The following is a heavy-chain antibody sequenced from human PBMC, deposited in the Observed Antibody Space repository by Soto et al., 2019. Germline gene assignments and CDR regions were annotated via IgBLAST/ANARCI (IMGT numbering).Heavy chain of an antibody. CDR2: IYYSGST. D-gene: IGHD1-1*01. J-gene: IGHJ3*02. CDR3: ARDTTRTWAFDI. Sequence: SETLSLTCTVSGGSISSYYWIWIRQPPGKGLEWIGYIYYSGSTNYNPSLKSRVTISVDTSKNQFSLKLSSVTAADTAVYYCARDTTRTWAFDIWGQGTMVTVSS. CDR1: GGSISSYY. V-gene: IGHV4-59*01.